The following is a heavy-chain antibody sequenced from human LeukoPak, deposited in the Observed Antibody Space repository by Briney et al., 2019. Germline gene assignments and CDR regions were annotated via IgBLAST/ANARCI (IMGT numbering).Heavy chain of an antibody. CDR2: IRSKANSYAT. D-gene: IGHD4-17*01. CDR1: GFTFSGSA. J-gene: IGHJ4*02. CDR3: TRRRSNDYGDYDRFDY. V-gene: IGHV3-73*01. Sequence: GGSLRLSCAASGFTFSGSAMHWVRQASGKGLEWVGRIRSKANSYATAYAASVKGRFTISRDDSKNTAYLQMNSLKTEDTAVYYCTRRRSNDYGDYDRFDYWGQGTLVTVSS.